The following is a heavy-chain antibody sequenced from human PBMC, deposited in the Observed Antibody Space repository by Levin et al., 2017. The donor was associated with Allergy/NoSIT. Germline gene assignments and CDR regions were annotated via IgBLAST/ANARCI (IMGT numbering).Heavy chain of an antibody. CDR1: GFTFSSYW. CDR3: ARVSTTVTTYYFDY. CDR2: IKQDGSEK. D-gene: IGHD4-17*01. J-gene: IGHJ4*02. Sequence: GESLKISCAASGFTFSSYWMSWVRQAPGKGLELVANIKQDGSEKYYVDSVKGRFTISRDNAKNSLYLQMNSLRAEDTAVYYCARVSTTVTTYYFDYWGQGTLVTVSS. V-gene: IGHV3-7*01.